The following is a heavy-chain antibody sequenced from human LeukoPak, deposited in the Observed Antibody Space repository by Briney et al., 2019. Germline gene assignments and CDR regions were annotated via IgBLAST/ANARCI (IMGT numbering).Heavy chain of an antibody. Sequence: SETLSLTCNVSGGSISSYYWSWIRQPPGKGLEWIGYIYYSGSTNYNPSLKSRVTMSVDTSKNQFSLKLSSVTAADTAVYYCASQQWLVQPFDYRGQGTLVTVSS. CDR2: IYYSGST. CDR3: ASQQWLVQPFDY. CDR1: GGSISSYY. D-gene: IGHD6-19*01. V-gene: IGHV4-59*12. J-gene: IGHJ4*02.